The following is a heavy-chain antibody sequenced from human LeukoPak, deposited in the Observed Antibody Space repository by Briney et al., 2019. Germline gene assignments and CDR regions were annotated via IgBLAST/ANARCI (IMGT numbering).Heavy chain of an antibody. CDR2: ISNTGQTI. CDR3: ARTRGYIAS. D-gene: IGHD5-12*01. J-gene: IGHJ4*02. V-gene: IGHV3-11*01. Sequence: GGSLRLSCVASGFNFIDYYMSWIRQVPGKGLEWIAYISNTGQTIYYADSVKGRITISRDSSNNSLYLQLNSLRAEDTAVYYCARTRGYIASWGQGTRVTISS. CDR1: GFNFIDYY.